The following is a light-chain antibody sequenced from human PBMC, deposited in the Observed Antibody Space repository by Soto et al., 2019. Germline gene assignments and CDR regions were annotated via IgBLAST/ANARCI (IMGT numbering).Light chain of an antibody. J-gene: IGKJ2*01. CDR2: AAS. CDR1: QNIRYF. Sequence: DIKMTQSPSSLSASAGDRVTISCRASQNIRYFFNWYQQKPGKAPKLLIYAASTLQSGVPSRFSGSGSGTDFTLTINNLQPEDFATYYCQQSSSGIPMYTFGQGTKLEIK. V-gene: IGKV1-39*01. CDR3: QQSSSGIPMYT.